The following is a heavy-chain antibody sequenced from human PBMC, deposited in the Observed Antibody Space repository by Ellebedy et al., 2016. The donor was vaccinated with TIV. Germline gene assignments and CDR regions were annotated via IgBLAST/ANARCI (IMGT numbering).Heavy chain of an antibody. CDR3: ARTDSDYNYAMDI. V-gene: IGHV4-4*02. Sequence: SETLSLXXAVSGASVTIYSWWNWVRQPPGKGLEWIGEIYDGGRTNYNPNLTSRAFIAIDKSKNHFSLKLTSVTAADTAVYFCARTDSDYNYAMDIWGPGTTVTVSS. CDR1: GASVTIYSW. J-gene: IGHJ6*02. CDR2: IYDGGRT.